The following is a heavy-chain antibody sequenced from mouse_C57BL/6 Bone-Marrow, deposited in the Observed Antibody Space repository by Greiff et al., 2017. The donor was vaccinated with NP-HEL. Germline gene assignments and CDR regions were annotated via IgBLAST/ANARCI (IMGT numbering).Heavy chain of an antibody. CDR3: ARCNYETVWDVDV. Sequence: QVTLKESGPGILQSSQTLSLTCSFSGFSLSTSGMGVSWIRQPSGKGLEWLAHIYCDDAKRYHPFLKSRPTISQDTSRNQVFLKSTSVDNADTATYYGARCNYETVWDVDVWGTGTTVTVSS. J-gene: IGHJ1*03. CDR1: GFSLSTSGMG. CDR2: IYCDDAK. D-gene: IGHD2-1*01. V-gene: IGHV8-12*01.